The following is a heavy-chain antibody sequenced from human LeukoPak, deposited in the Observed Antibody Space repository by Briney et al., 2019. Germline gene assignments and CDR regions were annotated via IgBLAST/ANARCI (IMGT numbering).Heavy chain of an antibody. D-gene: IGHD3-10*01. CDR2: IYYSGRT. J-gene: IGHJ4*02. Sequence: PLETLSLTCTVSGGSITSYYWSWIRQPPGKGLEWIGYIYYSGRTNYNPSLKSRVTISVDTSENQFSLKLSSVTAADTAVYYCARVLRYYGSGSYQGDYYFDYWGQGTLVTVSS. CDR1: GGSITSYY. V-gene: IGHV4-59*01. CDR3: ARVLRYYGSGSYQGDYYFDY.